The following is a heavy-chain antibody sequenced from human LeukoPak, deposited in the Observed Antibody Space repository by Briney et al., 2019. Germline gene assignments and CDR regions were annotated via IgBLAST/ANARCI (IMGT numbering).Heavy chain of an antibody. D-gene: IGHD1-1*01. Sequence: GGSLRLSCAAPGFSFSSNWMGWVRQAPGKGLEWVAHIKRDGSQKYYLDSVKGRFTISRDNAKNSLYLQMNSLRVEDTAVYYCARLGLEVGGPNWLDPWGQGTLVTVSS. CDR3: ARLGLEVGGPNWLDP. CDR2: IKRDGSQK. CDR1: GFSFSSNW. V-gene: IGHV3-7*01. J-gene: IGHJ5*02.